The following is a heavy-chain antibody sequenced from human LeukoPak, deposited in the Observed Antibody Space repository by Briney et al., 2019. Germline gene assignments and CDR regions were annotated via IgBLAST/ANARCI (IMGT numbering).Heavy chain of an antibody. J-gene: IGHJ4*02. CDR1: GFTFSSYA. V-gene: IGHV3-30-3*01. Sequence: QTGGSLRLSCAASGFTFSSYAMHWVRQAPGKGLEWVAVISYDGSNKYYADSVKGRFTISRDNSKNTLYLQMNSLRSEDTAVYYCARDQASSGLLFDYWGQGTLVTVSS. D-gene: IGHD3-22*01. CDR2: ISYDGSNK. CDR3: ARDQASSGLLFDY.